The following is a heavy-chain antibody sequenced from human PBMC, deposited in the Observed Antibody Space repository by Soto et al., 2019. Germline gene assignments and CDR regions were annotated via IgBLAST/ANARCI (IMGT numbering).Heavy chain of an antibody. Sequence: PPDTLSLTSSVYGGSISGSYWSWPRFTPGKGLEWLGYVYYTGSTNYSPSLRSRVSISVDTSKNEFSLSLSSVTAADTAVYFCASGVAVPGSHIAYWGQGTQVTVSS. CDR2: VYYTGST. V-gene: IGHV4-59*01. CDR3: ASGVAVPGSHIAY. CDR1: GGSISGSY. D-gene: IGHD3-10*01. J-gene: IGHJ4*02.